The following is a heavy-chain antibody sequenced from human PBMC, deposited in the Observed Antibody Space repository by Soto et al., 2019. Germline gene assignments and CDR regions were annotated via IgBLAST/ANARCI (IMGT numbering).Heavy chain of an antibody. CDR1: EFPFSSYG. D-gene: IGHD6-13*01. CDR2: IWYDGSNK. J-gene: IGHJ4*02. CDR3: ARDVLGSSYFDDH. V-gene: IGHV3-33*01. Sequence: QVLLVESGGGVVQPGRSLRLSCAASEFPFSSYGMHWVRRAPGKGLEWVALIWYDGSNKYYADSVKGRFTISRDNSKNTLYLQMNSLRAEDTAVYYCARDVLGSSYFDDHWGQGTLVTVSS.